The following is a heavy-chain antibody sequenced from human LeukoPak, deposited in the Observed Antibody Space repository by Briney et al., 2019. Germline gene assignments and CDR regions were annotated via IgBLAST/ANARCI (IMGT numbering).Heavy chain of an antibody. J-gene: IGHJ4*02. Sequence: ASVKVSCKASGYTFTSYYMHWVRQAPGQGLEWMGVISPSGGSTSYAQKFQGRVTMTRDTSTSTVYMELSSLRSEDTAVYYCARDGTAHFDYWGQGTLVTVSS. CDR1: GYTFTSYY. CDR3: ARDGTAHFDY. CDR2: ISPSGGST. D-gene: IGHD6-13*01. V-gene: IGHV1-46*01.